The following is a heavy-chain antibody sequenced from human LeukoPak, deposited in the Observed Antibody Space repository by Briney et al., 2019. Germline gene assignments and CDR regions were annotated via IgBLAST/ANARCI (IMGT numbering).Heavy chain of an antibody. V-gene: IGHV4-61*08. CDR3: ARDRRYSSSWYYFDY. J-gene: IGHJ4*02. CDR1: GGSISSGAYS. D-gene: IGHD6-13*01. Sequence: SETLSLTCAVSGGSISSGAYSWSWIRQPPRKGLEWIGYVYYSGSTNYNPSLKSRVTISVDTSKNQFSLKLSSVTAADTAVYYCARDRRYSSSWYYFDYWGQGTLVTVSS. CDR2: VYYSGST.